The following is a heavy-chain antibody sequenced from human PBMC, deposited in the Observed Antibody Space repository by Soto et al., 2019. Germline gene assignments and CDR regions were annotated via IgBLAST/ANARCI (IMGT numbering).Heavy chain of an antibody. D-gene: IGHD2-21*02. V-gene: IGHV3-13*01. CDR1: GFMFSGYD. J-gene: IGHJ6*02. CDR3: VRGDAGYFDYGMDV. CDR2: LGSAGDT. Sequence: EVQLVESGGGLVQPGGSLRLSCAASGFMFSGYDMHWVRQATGKGLEWVSTLGSAGDTYYPGSVKGRFIISRANAKNSLYLQMNSLRAGDTAVYFCVRGDAGYFDYGMDVWGQGTTVTVSS.